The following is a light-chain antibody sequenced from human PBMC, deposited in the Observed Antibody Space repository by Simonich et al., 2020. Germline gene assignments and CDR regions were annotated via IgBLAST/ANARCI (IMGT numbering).Light chain of an antibody. CDR1: SSDVGGYNY. J-gene: IGLJ2*01. V-gene: IGLV2-14*01. CDR3: SSYTSSSTFVV. Sequence: QSALTQPASVSGSPGQSITISCTGTSSDVGGYNYVSWYQQPPGNAPKLMIYDVSKRPSGVSNRFSGSKSGNTASLTISGLQAEDEADYYCSSYTSSSTFVVFGGGTKLTVL. CDR2: DVS.